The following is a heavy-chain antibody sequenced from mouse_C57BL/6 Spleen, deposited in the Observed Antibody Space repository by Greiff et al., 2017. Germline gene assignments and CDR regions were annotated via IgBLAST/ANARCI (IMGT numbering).Heavy chain of an antibody. Sequence: VQLQQPGAELVKPGASVKMSCKASGYTFTSYWITWVKQRPGQGLEWIGDIYPGSGSTNYNEKFKSKATLTVDTSSSTAYMQLSSLTSEDSAVYYCARRELDYDEVYAMDYWGQGTSVTVSS. D-gene: IGHD2-4*01. V-gene: IGHV1-55*01. CDR3: ARRELDYDEVYAMDY. J-gene: IGHJ4*01. CDR1: GYTFTSYW. CDR2: IYPGSGST.